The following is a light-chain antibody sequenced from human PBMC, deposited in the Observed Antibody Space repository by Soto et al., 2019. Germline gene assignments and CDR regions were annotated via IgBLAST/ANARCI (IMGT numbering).Light chain of an antibody. J-gene: IGLJ3*02. V-gene: IGLV2-14*03. CDR1: SSDVGAYHS. CDR3: SSFTDTGTVM. CDR2: DVS. Sequence: QSALTQPASVSGSPGQSFTIPCTGSSSDVGAYHSVSWYQQHPGKAPKLIIFDVSNRPSGVSNRFSGSKSGNTASLTISGLQAEDEADYYRSSFTDTGTVMFGGGTQLTVL.